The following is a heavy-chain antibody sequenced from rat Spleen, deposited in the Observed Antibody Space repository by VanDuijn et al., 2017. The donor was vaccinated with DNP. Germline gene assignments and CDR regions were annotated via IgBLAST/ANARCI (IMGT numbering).Heavy chain of an antibody. D-gene: IGHD1-10*01. J-gene: IGHJ4*01. V-gene: IGHV3-4*01. CDR3: ARTDNYRAMDA. CDR2: IIYSGST. Sequence: EIQLQESGPGLVKPSQSLSLTCSVTGYTITSGYDWSWIRKFPGNKMEWMGYIIYSGSTNYNPSLKSRISITRDTSKNQFFLQLNSVTTEDTATYYCARTDNYRAMDAWGQGTSVTVSS. CDR1: GYTITSGY.